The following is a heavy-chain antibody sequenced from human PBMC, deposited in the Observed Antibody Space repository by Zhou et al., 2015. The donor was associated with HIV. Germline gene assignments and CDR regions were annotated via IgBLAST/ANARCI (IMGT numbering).Heavy chain of an antibody. J-gene: IGHJ2*01. CDR1: GYTFTSYG. Sequence: QVQLVQSGAEVKKPGSSVKVSCKTSGYTFTSYGISWVRQAPGQGLEWMGWISVYNGNTNYAQKLQGRVTMTTDTSTSTAYMELRSLRSEDTAVYYCARDRGAARPDWRYFDLWGRGTLVTVSS. D-gene: IGHD6-6*01. CDR3: ARDRGAARPDWRYFDL. CDR2: ISVYNGNT. V-gene: IGHV1-18*01.